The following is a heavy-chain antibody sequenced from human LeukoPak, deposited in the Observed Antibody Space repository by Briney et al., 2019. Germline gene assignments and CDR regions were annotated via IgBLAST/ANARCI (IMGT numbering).Heavy chain of an antibody. CDR1: GGTFSSYA. D-gene: IGHD5-24*01. CDR3: ARDLGSRDGYNPPNLFDN. Sequence: SVKVSCKASGGTFSSYAISWVRQAPGQGLEWMGGIIPIFGTANYAQKFQGRVTITADESTSAAYMELSSLRSEDTAVYYCARDLGSRDGYNPPNLFDNWGQGTLVTVSS. V-gene: IGHV1-69*13. J-gene: IGHJ4*02. CDR2: IIPIFGTA.